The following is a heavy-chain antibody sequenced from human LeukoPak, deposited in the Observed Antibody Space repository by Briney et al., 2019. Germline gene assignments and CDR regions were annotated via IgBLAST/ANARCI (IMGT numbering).Heavy chain of an antibody. CDR3: ARGEHSNTSLVRYFDY. CDR2: INHSGST. V-gene: IGHV4-34*01. CDR1: GGSFSGYY. Sequence: SETLSLTCAVYGGSFSGYYWSWIRQPPGKGLEWIGEINHSGSTNYNPSLKGRVTISVDTSKNQFSLKLSPVTAADTAVYYCARGEHSNTSLVRYFDYWGQGTLVTVSS. D-gene: IGHD6-6*01. J-gene: IGHJ4*02.